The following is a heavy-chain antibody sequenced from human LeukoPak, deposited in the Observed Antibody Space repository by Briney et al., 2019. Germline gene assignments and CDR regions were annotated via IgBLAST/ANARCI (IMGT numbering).Heavy chain of an antibody. Sequence: KPSETLSLTCTVSGGSISSSTYYWGWIRQPPGKGLEWIGSIYYSGSTYYNPSLKSRVTISVDTSKNQFSLKLSSVTAADTAVYYCARSYYYGSGTLDAFDVWGQGTMVTVSS. J-gene: IGHJ3*01. CDR1: GGSISSSTYY. V-gene: IGHV4-39*01. CDR2: IYYSGST. CDR3: ARSYYYGSGTLDAFDV. D-gene: IGHD3-10*01.